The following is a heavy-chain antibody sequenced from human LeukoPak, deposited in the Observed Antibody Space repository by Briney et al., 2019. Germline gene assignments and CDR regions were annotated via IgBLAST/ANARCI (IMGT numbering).Heavy chain of an antibody. CDR3: ATYFAGAETFDI. Sequence: GESLKISCKASCNSITTYWIGWVRQQPGKGLEWMGLIFPSDSDTKYSPSFQGQVTNSADKSISTAYLQWSSLKASDTAIYYCATYFAGAETFDIWGQGTMVTVSS. D-gene: IGHD3-16*01. CDR1: CNSITTYW. V-gene: IGHV5-51*01. CDR2: IFPSDSDT. J-gene: IGHJ3*02.